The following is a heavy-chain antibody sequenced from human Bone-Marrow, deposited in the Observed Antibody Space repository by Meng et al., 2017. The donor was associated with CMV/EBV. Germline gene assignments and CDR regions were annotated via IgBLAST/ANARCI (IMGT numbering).Heavy chain of an antibody. D-gene: IGHD2-2*02. J-gene: IGHJ6*02. Sequence: SETLSLTCTVPGGSISPYYWNWIRRPPGKGLEWIGYISYSGSTNYNPSLKSRVTISVDTFKNQFSLKLSSVTAVDTAVYFCARDRGCTSTSCYTRLLYYYGMGIWDQGTTDTVSS. CDR2: ISYSGST. V-gene: IGHV4-59*01. CDR1: GGSISPYY. CDR3: ARDRGCTSTSCYTRLLYYYGMGI.